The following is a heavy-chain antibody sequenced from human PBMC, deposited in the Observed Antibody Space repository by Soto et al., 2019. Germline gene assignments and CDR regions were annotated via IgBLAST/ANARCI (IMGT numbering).Heavy chain of an antibody. CDR2: LDQDGTQT. D-gene: IGHD7-27*01. Sequence: EVQLVESGGDLVQPGGSLRLSCAASGFTFSYYWMTWVRQAPGKGLEWVATLDQDGTQTFYVDSVKGRFTISRENARNSLYLQINSLRAEDTAFYYCARENWGSYDYWGQGSLVTVSS. V-gene: IGHV3-7*03. J-gene: IGHJ4*02. CDR3: ARENWGSYDY. CDR1: GFTFSYYW.